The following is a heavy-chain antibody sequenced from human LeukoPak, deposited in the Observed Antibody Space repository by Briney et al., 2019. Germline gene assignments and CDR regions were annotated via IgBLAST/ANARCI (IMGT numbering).Heavy chain of an antibody. D-gene: IGHD3-10*01. CDR3: TTGPFDYYGSASYLANGMDV. Sequence: GGSLRLSCAASGFTFTNAWMNWVRQAPGKGLEWVGRIKSKTDGGTTDYTAPVKGRFTISRDDSKNTLYLQMNSLKTEDTAVYYCTTGPFDYYGSASYLANGMDVWGQGTTVTVSS. V-gene: IGHV3-15*01. CDR1: GFTFTNAW. CDR2: IKSKTDGGTT. J-gene: IGHJ6*02.